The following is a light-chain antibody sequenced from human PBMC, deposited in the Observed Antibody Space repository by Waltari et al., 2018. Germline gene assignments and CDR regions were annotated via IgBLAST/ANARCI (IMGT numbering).Light chain of an antibody. V-gene: IGKV1-5*03. CDR2: EAS. Sequence: DIQMTQSPSTLSASVGDRGPITCRASQSIRSSLAWYQQKPGKAPKFLIYEASSLESGVPSRFSGSGSGTEFTLTISSLQPDDFATYFCQQYDAYALTFGGGTKVEIK. CDR1: QSIRSS. CDR3: QQYDAYALT. J-gene: IGKJ4*01.